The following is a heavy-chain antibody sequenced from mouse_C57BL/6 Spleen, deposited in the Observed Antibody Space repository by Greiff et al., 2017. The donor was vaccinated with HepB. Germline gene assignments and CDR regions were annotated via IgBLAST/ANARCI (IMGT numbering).Heavy chain of an antibody. CDR3: VGYYDYDLAEDWYFDV. CDR1: GFSFNTYA. V-gene: IGHV10-1*01. Sequence: DVKLVESGGGLVQPKGSLKLSCAASGFSFNTYAMNWVRQAPGKGLEWVARIRSKSNNYATYYADSVKDRFTISRDDSESMLYLQMNNLKTEDTAMYYCVGYYDYDLAEDWYFDVWGTGTTVTVSS. J-gene: IGHJ1*03. CDR2: IRSKSNNYAT. D-gene: IGHD2-4*01.